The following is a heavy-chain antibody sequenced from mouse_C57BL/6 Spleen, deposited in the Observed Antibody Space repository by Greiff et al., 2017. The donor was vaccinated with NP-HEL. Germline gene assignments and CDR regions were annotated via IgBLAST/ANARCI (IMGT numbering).Heavy chain of an antibody. CDR3: ARHDGYYDLYFDY. CDR2: ISSGGSYT. V-gene: IGHV5-6*02. J-gene: IGHJ2*01. CDR1: GFTFSSYG. D-gene: IGHD2-3*01. Sequence: EVKLVESGGDLVKPGGSLKLSCAASGFTFSSYGMSWVRQTPDKRLEWVATISSGGSYTYYPDSVKGRFTISRDNAKNTLYLQMSSLKSEDTAMYYCARHDGYYDLYFDYWGQGTTLTVSS.